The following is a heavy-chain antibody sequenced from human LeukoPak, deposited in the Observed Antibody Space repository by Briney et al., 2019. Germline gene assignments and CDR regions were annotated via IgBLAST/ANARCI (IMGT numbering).Heavy chain of an antibody. CDR3: ARADGSHYGLKDY. V-gene: IGHV3-74*01. D-gene: IGHD1-26*01. J-gene: IGHJ4*02. CDR1: GFTFRSYW. Sequence: PGGSLRLSCAASGFTFRSYWMHWVRQAPGKGLVWVSRISPDGTSKSYADSVKGRFTISRDNAKNNLSLQMNSLRAEDTGLYYCARADGSHYGLKDYWGQGTLVTVSS. CDR2: ISPDGTSK.